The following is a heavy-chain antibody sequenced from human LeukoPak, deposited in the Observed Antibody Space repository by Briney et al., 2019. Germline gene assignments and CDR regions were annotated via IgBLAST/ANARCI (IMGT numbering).Heavy chain of an antibody. CDR3: VRDCASDCSIKGHYFFDL. CDR2: ISTDKADT. Sequence: ASVKVSCKASGCTFTKYGLTWVRQAPGQGLEWMGWISTDKADTYYAQNYQGRVTMTIDTSTSTAYMELRSLTPDDTAVYYCVRDCASDCSIKGHYFFDLWGRGTLVTVSS. CDR1: GCTFTKYG. V-gene: IGHV1-18*01. D-gene: IGHD2-21*02. J-gene: IGHJ2*01.